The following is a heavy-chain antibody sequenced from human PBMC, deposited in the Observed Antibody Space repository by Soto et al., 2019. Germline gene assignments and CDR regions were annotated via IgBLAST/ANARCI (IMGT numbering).Heavy chain of an antibody. Sequence: GGSLRLSCAASGFTFSSYGMHWVRQAPGKGLEWVAVISYDGSNKYYADSVKGRFTISRDNSKNTLYLQMNSLRAEDTAVYYCAKDSYYYGMDVWGQGTKVTVSS. CDR2: ISYDGSNK. V-gene: IGHV3-30*18. CDR3: AKDSYYYGMDV. CDR1: GFTFSSYG. J-gene: IGHJ6*02.